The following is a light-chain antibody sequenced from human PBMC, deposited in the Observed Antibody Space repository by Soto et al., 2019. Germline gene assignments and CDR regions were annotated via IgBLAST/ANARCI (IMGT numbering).Light chain of an antibody. V-gene: IGKV1-39*01. CDR2: AAS. CDR3: QQSYITLT. CDR1: QSISSY. J-gene: IGKJ3*01. Sequence: DIQMTQSPSSLSASVGDRVTITCRASQSISSYLNWYQQKQGKAPKLLIYAASSLKSGVPSRFSGSGSGTDFTLTISSLQPEDFATYYCQQSYITLTFGPGTKVDIK.